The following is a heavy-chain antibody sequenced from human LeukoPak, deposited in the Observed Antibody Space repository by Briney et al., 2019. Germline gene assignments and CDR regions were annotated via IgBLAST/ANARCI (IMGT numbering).Heavy chain of an antibody. J-gene: IGHJ6*03. Sequence: PGGSLRLSCAASGFTFRNYALHWVRQAPGKGLEYISAISSNGRTTYYAESVRGRFTTSRDDSKNTLYLQMGSLRAEDMAVYYCARRFGELLNYMDVWGTGTTVTVSS. CDR3: ARRFGELLNYMDV. CDR2: ISSNGRTT. V-gene: IGHV3-64*02. CDR1: GFTFRNYA. D-gene: IGHD3-10*01.